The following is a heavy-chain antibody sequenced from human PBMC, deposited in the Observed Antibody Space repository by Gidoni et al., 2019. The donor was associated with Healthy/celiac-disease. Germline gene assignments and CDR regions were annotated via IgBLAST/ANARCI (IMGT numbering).Heavy chain of an antibody. D-gene: IGHD3-22*01. CDR1: GFTFSSYS. CDR2: ISSSSSYI. J-gene: IGHJ4*02. V-gene: IGHV3-21*01. Sequence: EVQLVESGGGLVKPEGSLRLSCAASGFTFSSYSMNWVRQAPGKGLEWVSSISSSSSYIYYADSVKGRFTISRDNAKNSLYLQMNSLRAEDTAVYYCARDLDDSSVGVDYWGQGTLVTVSS. CDR3: ARDLDDSSVGVDY.